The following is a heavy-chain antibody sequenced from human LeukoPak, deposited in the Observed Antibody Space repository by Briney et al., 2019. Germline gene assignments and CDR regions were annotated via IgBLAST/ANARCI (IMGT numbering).Heavy chain of an antibody. CDR3: ASRRYCSSTSCPYWYFDL. D-gene: IGHD2-2*01. Sequence: SETLSLTCTVSGGSISSYYWSWIRQPPGKGLEWIGYIYTSGSTNYNPSLKSRATISVDTSKNQFSLKLSSVTAADTAVYYCASRRYCSSTSCPYWYFDLWGRGTLVTVSS. J-gene: IGHJ2*01. V-gene: IGHV4-4*09. CDR2: IYTSGST. CDR1: GGSISSYY.